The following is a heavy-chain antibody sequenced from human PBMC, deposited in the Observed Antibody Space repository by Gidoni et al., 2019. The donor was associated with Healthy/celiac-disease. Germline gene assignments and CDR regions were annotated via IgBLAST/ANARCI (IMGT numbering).Heavy chain of an antibody. D-gene: IGHD6-19*01. CDR2: ISSSSSYI. J-gene: IGHJ1*01. CDR3: AREGARYSSGWYDRAEYFQH. CDR1: GFTFSSYR. Sequence: EVQLVESGGGLVKPGGSLRLSCAASGFTFSSYRMNWVRQAPGKGLEWVSSISSSSSYIYYADSVKGRFTISRDNAKNSLYLQMNSLRAEDTAVYYCAREGARYSSGWYDRAEYFQHWGQGTLVTVSS. V-gene: IGHV3-21*01.